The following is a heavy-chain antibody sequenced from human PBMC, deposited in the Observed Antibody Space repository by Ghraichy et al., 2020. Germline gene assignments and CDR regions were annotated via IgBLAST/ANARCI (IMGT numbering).Heavy chain of an antibody. D-gene: IGHD3-10*01. CDR3: ARVYSDYYGSGSYGSFDY. V-gene: IGHV3-48*01. J-gene: IGHJ4*02. Sequence: GGSLRLSCAASGFTFKSKPMNWVRQAPGKGLEWVSYISSSGSIKYYGDSARGRFTISRDNAKNSLYLQMNSLRAEDTAVYYCARVYSDYYGSGSYGSFDYGGPGPLVTVAS. CDR2: ISSSGSIK. CDR1: GFTFKSKP.